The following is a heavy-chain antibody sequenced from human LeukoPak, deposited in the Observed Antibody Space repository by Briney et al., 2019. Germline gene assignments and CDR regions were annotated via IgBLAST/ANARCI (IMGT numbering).Heavy chain of an antibody. CDR2: MNPNSGNT. CDR1: GYTFTSYG. J-gene: IGHJ6*02. D-gene: IGHD6-13*01. CDR3: ARGGDSSSWYWPYYYYGMDV. Sequence: GASVTVSCKASGYTFTSYGINWVRQATGQGLEWMGWMNPNSGNTGYAQKFQGRVTMTRNTSISTAYMELSSLRSEDTAVYYCARGGDSSSWYWPYYYYGMDVWGQGTTVTVSS. V-gene: IGHV1-8*01.